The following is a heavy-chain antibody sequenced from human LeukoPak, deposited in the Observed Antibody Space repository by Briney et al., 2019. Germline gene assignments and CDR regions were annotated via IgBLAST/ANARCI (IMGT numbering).Heavy chain of an antibody. J-gene: IGHJ4*02. V-gene: IGHV3-30*07. Sequence: YADSVKGRFTISRDISKNRLYLQMNSLRAEDTAVYYCARGLPSVVYYFDYWGQGTLVAVSS. CDR3: ARGLPSVVYYFDY. D-gene: IGHD2-8*02.